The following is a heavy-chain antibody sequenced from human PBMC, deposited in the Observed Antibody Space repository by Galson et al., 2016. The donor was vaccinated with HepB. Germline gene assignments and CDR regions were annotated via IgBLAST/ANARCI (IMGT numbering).Heavy chain of an antibody. V-gene: IGHV4-59*01. CDR3: ARWGTYSEKHAFDI. Sequence: TLSLTCTVSDDSISNYYWNWIRQPPGKGLEWIGYIHYSGSSKCNHPLKSRVTMSVDTSKNQFSLRLSSVTAADTAVYYCARWGTYSEKHAFDIWGQGTMVTVSS. J-gene: IGHJ3*02. CDR1: DDSISNYY. CDR2: IHYSGSS. D-gene: IGHD3-16*01.